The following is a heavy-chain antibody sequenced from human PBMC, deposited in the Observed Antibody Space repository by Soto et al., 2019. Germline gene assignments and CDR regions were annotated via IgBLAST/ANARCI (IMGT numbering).Heavy chain of an antibody. Sequence: ASVKVSCKASGYTFTSYDSNWVRQATGQGLEWMGWMNPNSGNTGYAQKFQGRVTMTRNTSISTAYMELSSLRSEDTAVYYCARGPSVHCTNGVCSHDAFDIWGQGTMVTVSS. CDR3: ARGPSVHCTNGVCSHDAFDI. D-gene: IGHD2-8*01. CDR2: MNPNSGNT. J-gene: IGHJ3*02. V-gene: IGHV1-8*01. CDR1: GYTFTSYD.